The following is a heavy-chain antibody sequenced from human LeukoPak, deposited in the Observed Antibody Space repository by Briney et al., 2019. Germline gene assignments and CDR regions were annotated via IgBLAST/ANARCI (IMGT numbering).Heavy chain of an antibody. CDR1: GGSISSYY. V-gene: IGHV4-59*01. CDR2: IYYSGST. J-gene: IGHJ5*02. Sequence: SETLSLTCTVAGGSISSYYWSWIRQPPGKGLEWIGYIYYSGSTNYNPSLKSRVTISVDTSKNQFSLKLSSVTAADTAVYYCARGPRNCSPWGQGTLVTVSS. CDR3: ARGPRNCSP. D-gene: IGHD2-21*01.